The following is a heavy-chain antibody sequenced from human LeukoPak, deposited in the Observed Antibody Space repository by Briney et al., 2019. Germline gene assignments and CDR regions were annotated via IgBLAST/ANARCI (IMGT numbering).Heavy chain of an antibody. D-gene: IGHD3-16*02. CDR2: INVGNGKT. V-gene: IGHV1-3*01. CDR1: GYTFIMNA. Sequence: ASVTVSFKASGYTFIMNAMHWVRQAPGQTLEWMGWINVGNGKTKYSQKFQGRVTITRDTSASTAYMEVSSLRSEDTAVYYCARDSPLSPYDYWGQGTLVTVSS. CDR3: ARDSPLSPYDY. J-gene: IGHJ4*02.